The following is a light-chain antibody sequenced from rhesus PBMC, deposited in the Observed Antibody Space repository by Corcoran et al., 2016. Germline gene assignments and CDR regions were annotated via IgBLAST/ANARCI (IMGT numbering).Light chain of an antibody. CDR3: RQYSNWPLT. CDR2: GAS. V-gene: IGKV3-42*03. Sequence: EIVLTQSPATLSLSLGERATLSCRASQSVSSSLAWYQQKPEQAPRLLIDGASSRAPGIPDRFSGSGSGTEVTLTISSLEPEDFAGYYCRQYSNWPLTFGGGAKVEVK. J-gene: IGKJ4*01. CDR1: QSVSSS.